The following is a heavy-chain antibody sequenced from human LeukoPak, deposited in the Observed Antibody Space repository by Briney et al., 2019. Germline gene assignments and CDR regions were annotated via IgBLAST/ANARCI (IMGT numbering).Heavy chain of an antibody. CDR2: IYYSGST. CDR3: ARHSLRYCSGGSCYIDY. Sequence: SETLSLTCTVSGGSISSYYWSWIRQPPGKGLEWIGYIYYSGSTNYNPSLKSRVTISVDTFKNQFSLKLSSVTAADTAVYYCARHSLRYCSGGSCYIDYWGQGTLVTVSS. D-gene: IGHD2-15*01. V-gene: IGHV4-59*08. CDR1: GGSISSYY. J-gene: IGHJ4*02.